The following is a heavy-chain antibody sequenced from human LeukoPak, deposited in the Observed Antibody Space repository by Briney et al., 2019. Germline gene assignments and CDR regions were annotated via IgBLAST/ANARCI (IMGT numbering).Heavy chain of an antibody. CDR1: GFTFSSYA. Sequence: GGSLRLSCAASGFTFSSYAMHWVRQAPGKGLEWVAVISYDGSNKYYADSVKGRFTISRDNSKNTLYLQMNSLRAEDTAVYYCARDSLSLYGSYYAYWGQGTLVTVSS. J-gene: IGHJ4*02. CDR2: ISYDGSNK. V-gene: IGHV3-30-3*01. CDR3: ARDSLSLYGSYYAY. D-gene: IGHD1-26*01.